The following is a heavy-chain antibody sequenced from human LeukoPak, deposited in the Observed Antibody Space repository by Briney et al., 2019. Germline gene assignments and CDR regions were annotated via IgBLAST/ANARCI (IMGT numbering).Heavy chain of an antibody. CDR2: IYPGDSDT. Sequence: GESLKISCKGSGYSFTSYWIGWVRQMPGKGLEWMGIIYPGDSDTRYSPSFQGQVTISADKSISTAYLQWSSLKASDTAMYYCARLPNYYDSSGYYPNWFDPWGQGTLVTVPS. CDR1: GYSFTSYW. D-gene: IGHD3-22*01. J-gene: IGHJ5*02. V-gene: IGHV5-51*01. CDR3: ARLPNYYDSSGYYPNWFDP.